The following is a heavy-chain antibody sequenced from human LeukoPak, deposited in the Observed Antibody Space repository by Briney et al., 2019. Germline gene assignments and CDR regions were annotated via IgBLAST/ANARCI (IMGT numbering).Heavy chain of an antibody. CDR1: GGSISNDY. Sequence: SETLSLTCTVSGGSISNDYWSWIRQPPGKGLEWIGYTYKSGSTNYNPSLKSRVTISVDTSKNQFSLKLSSVTAADTAVYYCARHRAVSILPDFDYWGQGTLVTVSS. D-gene: IGHD2/OR15-2a*01. V-gene: IGHV4-59*08. J-gene: IGHJ4*02. CDR3: ARHRAVSILPDFDY. CDR2: TYKSGST.